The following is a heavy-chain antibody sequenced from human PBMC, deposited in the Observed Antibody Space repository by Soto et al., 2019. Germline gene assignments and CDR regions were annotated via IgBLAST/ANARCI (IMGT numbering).Heavy chain of an antibody. Sequence: PSETLSLTCTVSGGSISNYFWNWIRQPPGKGLEWIGYIYYSGTTNYNPSLKSRVTISVDTSTNQFSLKLSSVTAADTSVYYCARGQGPAYLYGMDVWDQGTPVTVSS. CDR1: GGSISNYF. CDR3: ARGQGPAYLYGMDV. J-gene: IGHJ6*02. CDR2: IYYSGTT. V-gene: IGHV4-59*01.